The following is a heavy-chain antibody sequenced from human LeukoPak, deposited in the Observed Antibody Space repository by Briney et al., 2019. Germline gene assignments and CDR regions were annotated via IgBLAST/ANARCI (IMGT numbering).Heavy chain of an antibody. CDR1: GYTFTSSG. J-gene: IGHJ3*02. V-gene: IGHV1-18*01. CDR2: ISAYNGNT. CDR3: VAGSAGGAFDI. D-gene: IGHD3-10*01. Sequence: ASVKVSCKASGYTFTSSGISWVRQAPGQGLEWMGWISAYNGNTNYAQKLQGRVTMTTDTSTSTAYMELRSPRSDDTAVYYCVAGSAGGAFDIWGQGTMVTVSS.